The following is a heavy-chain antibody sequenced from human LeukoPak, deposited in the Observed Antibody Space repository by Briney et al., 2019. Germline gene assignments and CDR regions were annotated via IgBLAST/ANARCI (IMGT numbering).Heavy chain of an antibody. J-gene: IGHJ6*04. CDR3: ARTPYSSGRLGGYPYYYMDV. Sequence: SETLSLTCAVSGCSMNDYYWSWVRQSPGKGLDWIGQIYYTGNANYNPSLKSRLTISVDTSKNQLSLRLRSLTAADTAVYFCARTPYSSGRLGGYPYYYMDVWGKGTTVTVTS. D-gene: IGHD3-16*02. CDR2: IYYTGNA. CDR1: GCSMNDYY. V-gene: IGHV4-59*01.